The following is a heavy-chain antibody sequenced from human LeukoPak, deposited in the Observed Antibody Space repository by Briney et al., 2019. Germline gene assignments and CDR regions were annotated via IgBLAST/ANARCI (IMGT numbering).Heavy chain of an antibody. D-gene: IGHD2-2*02. V-gene: IGHV3-7*01. Sequence: GGSLRLSCAASGCTFSTYWMSWVRQAPGKGLEWVANIKEDGSEKYYVDSVKGRFTISRDNAKNSLYLQMNSLRAEDTAVYYCARDLRCSSTSCYTEGWFDPWGQGTLVTVSS. CDR1: GCTFSTYW. J-gene: IGHJ5*02. CDR2: IKEDGSEK. CDR3: ARDLRCSSTSCYTEGWFDP.